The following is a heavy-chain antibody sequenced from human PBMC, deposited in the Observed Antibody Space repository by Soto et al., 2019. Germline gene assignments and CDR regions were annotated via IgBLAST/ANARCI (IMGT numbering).Heavy chain of an antibody. CDR2: INHSGST. CDR3: ARGYHMVRGVMHYYYYYGMDV. V-gene: IGHV4-34*01. D-gene: IGHD3-10*01. CDR1: GGSFSGYY. J-gene: IGHJ6*02. Sequence: PSETLSLTCAVYGGSFSGYYWSWIRQPPGKGLEWIGEINHSGSTNYNPSLKSRVTISVDTSKNQFSLKLSSVTAADTAVYCCARGYHMVRGVMHYYYYYGMDVWGQGTTVTVSS.